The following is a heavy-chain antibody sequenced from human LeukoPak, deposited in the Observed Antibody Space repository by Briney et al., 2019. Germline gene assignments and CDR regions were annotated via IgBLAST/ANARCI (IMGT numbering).Heavy chain of an antibody. J-gene: IGHJ4*02. D-gene: IGHD3-22*01. V-gene: IGHV1-2*02. CDR3: AREYYDSSGYYSYYFDY. CDR2: ISPNSGGT. Sequence: EASVKVSCKASGYTFTGYYMHRVRQAPGQGLEWMGWISPNSGGTNYAQNFQGRVTMTRDTSISTAYMELSRLRSDDTAVYYCAREYYDSSGYYSYYFDYWGQGTLVTVSS. CDR1: GYTFTGYY.